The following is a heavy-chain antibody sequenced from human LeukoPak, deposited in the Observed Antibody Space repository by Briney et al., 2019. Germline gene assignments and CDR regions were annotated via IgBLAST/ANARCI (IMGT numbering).Heavy chain of an antibody. CDR1: GFTFSSYA. CDR2: ISYDGSNK. V-gene: IGHV3-30*04. J-gene: IGHJ4*02. Sequence: GGSLRLSCAASGFTFSSYAMHWVRQAPGKGLEWVAVISYDGSNKYYADSVKGRFTISRDNSKNTLYLQMNSLRAEDTAVYYCARGRETYYYDRSIDYWGQGTLVTVSS. D-gene: IGHD3-22*01. CDR3: ARGRETYYYDRSIDY.